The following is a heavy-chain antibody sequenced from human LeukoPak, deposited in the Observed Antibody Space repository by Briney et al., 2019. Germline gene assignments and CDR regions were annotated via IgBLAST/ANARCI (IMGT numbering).Heavy chain of an antibody. V-gene: IGHV4-61*02. Sequence: PSETLSLTCTVSGVSISSGSYYWSWIRQPAGKGLEWIGRIYTSGSTNYNPSLKSRVTISVDTSKNQFSLKLSSVTAADTAVYYCARGGGDYGDNFFDYWGQGTLVTVSS. CDR2: IYTSGST. CDR3: ARGGGDYGDNFFDY. D-gene: IGHD4-17*01. CDR1: GVSISSGSYY. J-gene: IGHJ4*02.